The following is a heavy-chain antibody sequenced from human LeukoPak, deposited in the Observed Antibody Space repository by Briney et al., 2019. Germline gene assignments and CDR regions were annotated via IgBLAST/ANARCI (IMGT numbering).Heavy chain of an antibody. CDR2: ISGGGSST. CDR1: GFTFSSYA. CDR3: AKDRLTTAATLGAVSFDY. D-gene: IGHD2-15*01. Sequence: GGSLRLSCAASGFTFSSYAMSWVRQAPGKGLKWVSTISGGGSSTYSADSVKGRFTISRDNSKNALYLQMNSLRAEDTAVYYCAKDRLTTAATLGAVSFDYWGQGTLVTVSS. V-gene: IGHV3-23*01. J-gene: IGHJ4*02.